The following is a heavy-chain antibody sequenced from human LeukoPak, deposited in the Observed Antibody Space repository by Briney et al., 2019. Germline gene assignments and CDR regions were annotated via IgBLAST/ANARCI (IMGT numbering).Heavy chain of an antibody. CDR1: GFTFSSYG. D-gene: IGHD1-26*01. V-gene: IGHV3-30*03. CDR2: ISYDGSNK. Sequence: GGSLRLSCAASGFTFSSYGMHWVRQAPGKGLEWVAVISYDGSNKYYADSVKGRFTISRDNSKNTLYLQMNSLRAEDTAVYYCARDESAGYSGGSGVFDYWGQGTLVTVSS. CDR3: ARDESAGYSGGSGVFDY. J-gene: IGHJ4*02.